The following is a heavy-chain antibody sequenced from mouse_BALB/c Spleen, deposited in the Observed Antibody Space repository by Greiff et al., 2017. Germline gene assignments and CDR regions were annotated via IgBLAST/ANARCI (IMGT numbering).Heavy chain of an antibody. CDR1: GFNIKDTY. J-gene: IGHJ2*01. CDR2: IDPANGNT. Sequence: EVQLQQSGAELVKPGASVTLSCTASGFNIKDTYMHWVKQMPEQGLEWIGRIDPANGNTKYDPKFQGKATITADTSSNTAYLQLSSLTSEDTAVYYSARSIPSGYFGCWGPGTTHTVAT. V-gene: IGHV14-3*02. CDR3: ARSIPSGYFGC. D-gene: IGHD2-10*02.